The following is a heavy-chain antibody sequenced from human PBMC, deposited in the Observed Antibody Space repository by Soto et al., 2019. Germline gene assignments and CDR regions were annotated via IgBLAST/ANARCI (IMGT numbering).Heavy chain of an antibody. Sequence: SETLSLTCTVSGGSISSGGYYWSWIRQHPGKGLEWIGYIYYSGSTYYNPSLKSRVTISVDTSKNQFSLKLSSVTAADTAVYYCARGTSPTGDISGYYFDYWGQGTLVTVSS. CDR3: ARGTSPTGDISGYYFDY. J-gene: IGHJ4*02. CDR1: GGSISSGGYY. D-gene: IGHD7-27*01. CDR2: IYYSGST. V-gene: IGHV4-31*03.